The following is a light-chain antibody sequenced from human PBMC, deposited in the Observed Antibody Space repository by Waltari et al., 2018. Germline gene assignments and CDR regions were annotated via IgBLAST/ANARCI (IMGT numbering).Light chain of an antibody. J-gene: IGLJ3*02. Sequence: QSVLTQPPSVSGAPGQRVTISCTGSGSNIGAGYDVHWYQQLPRAAPKLPIYGSSTRPLGVPDRFFGSTSGTSASLAITGLQAEDEADYYCQSYDTSLSVVFGGGTKLTVL. CDR2: GSS. CDR3: QSYDTSLSVV. V-gene: IGLV1-40*01. CDR1: GSNIGAGYD.